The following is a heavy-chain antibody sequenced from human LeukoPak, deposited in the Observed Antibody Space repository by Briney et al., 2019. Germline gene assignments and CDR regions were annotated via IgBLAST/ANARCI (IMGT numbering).Heavy chain of an antibody. CDR2: IIPIFGTA. CDR1: GGTFSSYA. Sequence: ASVKVSCKASGGTFSSYAISWVRQAPGQGLEWIGGIIPIFGTANYAQKFQGRVTITADESTSTAYMELSSLRSEDTAVYYCARDGFTVTTSSGLNWFDPWGQGTLVTVSS. V-gene: IGHV1-69*13. D-gene: IGHD4-11*01. J-gene: IGHJ5*02. CDR3: ARDGFTVTTSSGLNWFDP.